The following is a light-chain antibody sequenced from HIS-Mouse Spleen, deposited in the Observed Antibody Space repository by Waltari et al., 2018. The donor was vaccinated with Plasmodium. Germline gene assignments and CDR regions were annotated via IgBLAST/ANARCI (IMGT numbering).Light chain of an antibody. Sequence: SYELTQPPSVSVSPGQTARITCSGDALPTKYAYWYQQKSGQAPGLVIYEESKRPSGIPERFSGSSSGTMATLTISGAQVEDEADYYCYSTDSSGNHRVFGGGTKLTVL. CDR2: EES. V-gene: IGLV3-10*01. J-gene: IGLJ3*02. CDR3: YSTDSSGNHRV. CDR1: ALPTKY.